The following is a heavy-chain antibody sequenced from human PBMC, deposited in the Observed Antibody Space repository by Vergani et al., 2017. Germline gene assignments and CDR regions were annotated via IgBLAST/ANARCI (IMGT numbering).Heavy chain of an antibody. D-gene: IGHD1-7*01. Sequence: EVQLVQSGAEVKKPGESLRISCKGSGYSFTSYWISWVRQMPGKGLEWMGRNYPSDSYTNYSPSFQGHVTISESKSISTAYLQWSSLKASDTAMYYCARRKGLELLGGPYYYGMDVWGQGTTVTVSS. J-gene: IGHJ6*02. CDR3: ARRKGLELLGGPYYYGMDV. CDR2: NYPSDSYT. V-gene: IGHV5-10-1*01. CDR1: GYSFTSYW.